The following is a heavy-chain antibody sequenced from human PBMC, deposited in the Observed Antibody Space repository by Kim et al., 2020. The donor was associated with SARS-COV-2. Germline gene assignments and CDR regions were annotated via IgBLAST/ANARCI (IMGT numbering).Heavy chain of an antibody. CDR2: ST. J-gene: IGHJ4*02. V-gene: IGHV3-23*01. Sequence: STYYPDSVKVRFTISRDNSKNTLYLQMSSLRAEDTAVYYCAKDLGSPENYWGQGTLVTVSS. CDR3: AKDLGSPENY.